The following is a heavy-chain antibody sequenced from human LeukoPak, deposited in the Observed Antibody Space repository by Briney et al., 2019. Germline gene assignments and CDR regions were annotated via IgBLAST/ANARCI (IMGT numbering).Heavy chain of an antibody. D-gene: IGHD3-3*01. J-gene: IGHJ3*02. V-gene: IGHV3-30-3*01. Sequence: GGSLRLSCAASGFTFSSYAMHWVRQAPGKGLEWVAVISYDGSNKYYADSVKGRFTISRDNAKNSLYLQMNSLRAEDTAVYYCARDPNYDFWSRAFDIWGQGTMVTVSS. CDR1: GFTFSSYA. CDR3: ARDPNYDFWSRAFDI. CDR2: ISYDGSNK.